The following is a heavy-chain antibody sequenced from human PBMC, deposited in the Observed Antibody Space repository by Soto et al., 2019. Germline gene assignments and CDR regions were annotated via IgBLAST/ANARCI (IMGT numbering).Heavy chain of an antibody. CDR3: ARGNVVVVTAIDY. V-gene: IGHV4-61*01. CDR2: IYYSGST. CDR1: GGSVSSGSYY. J-gene: IGHJ4*02. Sequence: QVQLQESGPGLVKPSETLSLTCTVSGGSVSSGSYYWSWIRQPPGKGLEWIGYIYYSGSTNYNPALKSRVTISVDTSKIQFSLKLSSVTAADTAVYYCARGNVVVVTAIDYWGQGTLVTVSS. D-gene: IGHD2-21*02.